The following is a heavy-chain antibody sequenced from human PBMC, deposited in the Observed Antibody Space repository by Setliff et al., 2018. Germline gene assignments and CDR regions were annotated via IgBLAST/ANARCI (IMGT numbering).Heavy chain of an antibody. D-gene: IGHD4-17*01. J-gene: IGHJ3*02. V-gene: IGHV4-31*03. CDR2: LYYSGST. CDR3: ARDPLTTNRRRAFDI. Sequence: SETLSLTCTVSGGSISSGGYYWSWIRQHPGKGLEWIGYLYYSGSTYYNPSPKSRVTISVDTSKNQFSLKLSSVTAADTAVYYCARDPLTTNRRRAFDIWGQGTMVTVSS. CDR1: GGSISSGGYY.